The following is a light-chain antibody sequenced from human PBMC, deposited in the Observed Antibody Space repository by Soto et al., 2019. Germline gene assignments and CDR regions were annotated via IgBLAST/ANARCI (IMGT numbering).Light chain of an antibody. CDR2: GNK. V-gene: IGLV1-40*02. CDR1: RSNIGAGYD. Sequence: QSVLTQPPSVSGVPGQKITISCTGSRSNIGAGYDVHWYQQFRGTAPKLLIYGNKNRPSGVPDRFSSSKSGTSASLAITGLQAEDEADYFCQSYDSGFSGLVFGGGTKLTVL. CDR3: QSYDSGFSGLV. J-gene: IGLJ3*02.